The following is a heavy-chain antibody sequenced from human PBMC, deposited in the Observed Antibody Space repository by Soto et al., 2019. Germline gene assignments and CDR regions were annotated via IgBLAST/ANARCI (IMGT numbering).Heavy chain of an antibody. CDR2: IIPIIGTP. Sequence: QVQLVQSGAEVKKPGSSVKVSCKASGGTFRNHVFSWVRQAPGQGLEWMGGIIPIIGTPNYAQKFQGRVTITADASTKTVYLEVSSLRSQDTAVYYCARDLEFRDGNISHLDYWGQGTLVTVSS. J-gene: IGHJ4*02. CDR1: GGTFRNHV. V-gene: IGHV1-69*01. D-gene: IGHD3-10*01. CDR3: ARDLEFRDGNISHLDY.